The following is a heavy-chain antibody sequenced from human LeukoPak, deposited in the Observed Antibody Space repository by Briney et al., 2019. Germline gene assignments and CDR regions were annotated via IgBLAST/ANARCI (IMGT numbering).Heavy chain of an antibody. CDR3: ARGEYYYDSSGYYGGYNWFDP. J-gene: IGHJ5*02. Sequence: SQTLSLTCTVSGGSISSGSYYWSRIRQPAEKGLEWIGRIYTSGSTNYNPSLKSRVTISVDTSKNQFSLKLSSVTAADTAVYYCARGEYYYDSSGYYGGYNWFDPWGQGTLVTVSS. CDR1: GGSISSGSYY. V-gene: IGHV4-61*02. D-gene: IGHD3-22*01. CDR2: IYTSGST.